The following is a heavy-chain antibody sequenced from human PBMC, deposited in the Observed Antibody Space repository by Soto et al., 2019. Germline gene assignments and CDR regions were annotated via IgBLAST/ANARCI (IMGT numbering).Heavy chain of an antibody. V-gene: IGHV4-34*01. CDR2: VNDSWRT. CDR1: GGPFRDSY. D-gene: IGHD2-2*01. CDR3: TRRRAVSVADMRRWWFDA. J-gene: IGHJ5*02. Sequence: QVQLQQWGAGLAKPSETLSLSCVVSGGPFRDSYWTWIRQSPGKGLERMREVNDSWRTSYNPSLRSRVMNSEDTSRKQFTLNLTSVRAADTAVYYCTRRRAVSVADMRRWWFDAWGQGILVTVSS.